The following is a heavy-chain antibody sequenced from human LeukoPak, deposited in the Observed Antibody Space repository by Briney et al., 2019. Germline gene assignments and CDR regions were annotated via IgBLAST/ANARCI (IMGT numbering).Heavy chain of an antibody. CDR2: TNHSGST. Sequence: SETLSLTCAVYGGSFSGYYWSWIRQPPGKGLEWIGETNHSGSTNYNPSLKSRVTISVDTSKNQFSLKLSSVTAADTAVYYCARGDSGYYYYYGMDVWGQGTTVTVSS. CDR1: GGSFSGYY. V-gene: IGHV4-34*01. D-gene: IGHD6-19*01. CDR3: ARGDSGYYYYYGMDV. J-gene: IGHJ6*02.